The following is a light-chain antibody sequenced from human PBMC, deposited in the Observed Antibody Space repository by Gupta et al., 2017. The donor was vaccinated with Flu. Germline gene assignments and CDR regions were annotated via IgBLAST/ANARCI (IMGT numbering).Light chain of an antibody. CDR3: SSRDIAGKGWF. Sequence: SSELTQDPAVSVALGQPVRITCQGDTLRSYYASWYQQKPGQAPVLVIYHESKRPSGIPDRFSGSTSGDTASLIITGTQAEDEADYYCSSRDIAGKGWFFGGGTKVTVL. V-gene: IGLV3-19*01. J-gene: IGLJ2*01. CDR2: HES. CDR1: TLRSYY.